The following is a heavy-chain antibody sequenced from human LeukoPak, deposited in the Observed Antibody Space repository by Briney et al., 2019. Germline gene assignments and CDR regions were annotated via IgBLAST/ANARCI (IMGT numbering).Heavy chain of an antibody. CDR1: GFTFSSYE. D-gene: IGHD2-2*01. J-gene: IGHJ6*02. V-gene: IGHV3-48*03. CDR3: ARDETFRYCRSTSCQNLGYYYGMDV. CDR2: ISSSGSTI. Sequence: PGGSLRLSCAASGFTFSSYEMNWVRQAPGKGLEWVSYISSSGSTIYYADSVKGRFTISRDNAKNSLYLQMNSLRAEDTAVYYCARDETFRYCRSTSCQNLGYYYGMDVWGQGTTVTVSS.